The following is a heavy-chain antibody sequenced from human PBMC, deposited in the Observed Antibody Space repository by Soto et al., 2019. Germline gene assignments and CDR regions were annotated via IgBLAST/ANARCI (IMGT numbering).Heavy chain of an antibody. D-gene: IGHD3-22*01. J-gene: IGHJ4*02. CDR3: ARDAYYFDSSGAKAPYFDT. Sequence: SETLSLTCTVSGGSISSYYWSWIRQPPGKGLEWIGYIHYSGSTNYNPSLSSRVTISVDTSKNQFSLRLSSVTAADTAGYYCARDAYYFDSSGAKAPYFDTWGQGTLVTVS. CDR2: IHYSGST. V-gene: IGHV4-59*01. CDR1: GGSISSYY.